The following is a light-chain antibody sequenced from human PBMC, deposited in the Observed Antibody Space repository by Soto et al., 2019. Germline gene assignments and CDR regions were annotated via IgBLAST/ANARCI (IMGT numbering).Light chain of an antibody. CDR1: QTIMTY. V-gene: IGKV1-39*01. J-gene: IGKJ1*01. CDR2: AAS. CDR3: QQSYNSPQT. Sequence: DIQMTQSPSSLSASVGDEVTITCRASQTIMTYLNWYQLKPGKPPRLLIYAASSLQSGVPSRFIGIGSGTDFTRTISSLKPEDFATYSCQQSYNSPQTFGQGTNVYIK.